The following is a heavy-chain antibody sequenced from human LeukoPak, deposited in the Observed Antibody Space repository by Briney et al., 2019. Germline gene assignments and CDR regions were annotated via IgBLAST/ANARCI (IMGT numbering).Heavy chain of an antibody. Sequence: GGSLRLSSAASVFDLNTYEMNWVRQAPGKGLEWIADITISGHTKNYADSVKGRFTISRDNAGTSLYLQMNSLRVEDTGVYYCARGDPHADLWGQGTLVTVSS. CDR2: ITISGHTK. CDR1: VFDLNTYE. J-gene: IGHJ5*02. CDR3: ARGDPHADL. V-gene: IGHV3-48*03.